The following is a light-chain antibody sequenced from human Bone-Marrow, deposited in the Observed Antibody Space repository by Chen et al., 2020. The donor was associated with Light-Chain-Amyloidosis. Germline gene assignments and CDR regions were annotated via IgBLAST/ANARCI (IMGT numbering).Light chain of an antibody. CDR3: QQSNSFPLT. V-gene: IGKV1D-12*01. J-gene: IGKJ4*01. CDR1: QDIRTW. CDR2: AAY. Sequence: DVQMTQSPSSVSASVGDRVTITCRASQDIRTWLAWYQQKPGEAHRLLISAAYSLQSGVPTRFSGSGSGTDFTLTVTSLQPEDFATYYCQQSNSFPLTFGGGTTVEI.